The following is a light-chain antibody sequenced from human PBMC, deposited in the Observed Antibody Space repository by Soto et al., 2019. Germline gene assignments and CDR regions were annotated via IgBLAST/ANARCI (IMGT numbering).Light chain of an antibody. Sequence: EGVLTQSPGTLSLSPGERATLSCRASQTVSSSYLAWYQHKPGQAPRLLIYGASIRATGVPDRFSGSGSGTDVRLTISRLESEDFAVYYCKQYGSSPGTFGQGTRVEIK. V-gene: IGKV3-20*01. CDR1: QTVSSSY. CDR3: KQYGSSPGT. J-gene: IGKJ1*01. CDR2: GAS.